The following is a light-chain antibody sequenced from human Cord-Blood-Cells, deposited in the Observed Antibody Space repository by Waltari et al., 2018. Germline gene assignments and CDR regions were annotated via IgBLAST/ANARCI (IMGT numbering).Light chain of an antibody. J-gene: IGLJ3*02. CDR1: SSNIWAGYD. CDR3: QSYDSSLSGSV. V-gene: IGLV1-40*01. CDR2: GNS. Sequence: QSVLTQPPSASGAPGQRVTISCTGGSSNIWAGYDVYWYQQLPGTAPKLLIYGNSNRPSGVPDRFSGSKSGTSASLAITGLQAEDEADYYCQSYDSSLSGSVFGGGTKLTVL.